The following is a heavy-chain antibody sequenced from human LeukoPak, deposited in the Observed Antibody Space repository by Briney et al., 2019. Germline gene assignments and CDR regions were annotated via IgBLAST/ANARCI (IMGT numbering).Heavy chain of an antibody. J-gene: IGHJ5*02. Sequence: GGSLRLSCAASGFTFSSYSMNWVRQAPGKGLEWVSSISSSSSYIYYADSVKGRFTISRDNAKNSLYLQTNSLRAEDTAVYYCAREGWFGELLNWFDPWGQGTLVTVSS. V-gene: IGHV3-21*01. CDR1: GFTFSSYS. D-gene: IGHD3-10*01. CDR2: ISSSSSYI. CDR3: AREGWFGELLNWFDP.